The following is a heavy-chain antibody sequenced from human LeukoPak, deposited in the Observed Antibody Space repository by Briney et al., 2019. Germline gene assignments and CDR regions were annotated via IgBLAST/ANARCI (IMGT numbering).Heavy chain of an antibody. J-gene: IGHJ2*01. CDR1: GFTFSSYA. Sequence: GGSLRLSYAASGFTFSSYAMSWVRQAPGKGLEWVSAISGSGGSTYYADSVKGRFTISRDNSKNTLYLQMNSLRAEDTAVYYCAKVSGNHWYFDLWGRGTLVTVSS. CDR3: AKVSGNHWYFDL. D-gene: IGHD3-10*01. CDR2: ISGSGGST. V-gene: IGHV3-23*01.